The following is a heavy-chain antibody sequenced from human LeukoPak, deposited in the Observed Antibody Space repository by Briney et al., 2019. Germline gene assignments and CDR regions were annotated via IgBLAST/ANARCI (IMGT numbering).Heavy chain of an antibody. D-gene: IGHD3-22*01. V-gene: IGHV3-7*01. CDR1: GFTFSSYW. CDR3: ARDGDYDSSGYYESNWFDP. Sequence: GGSLRLSCAAFGFTFSSYWMSWVRQAPGKGLEWVANIKQDGSEKYYVDSVKGRFTISRDNAKNSLYLQMNSLRAEDTAVYYCARDGDYDSSGYYESNWFDPWGQGTLVTVSS. J-gene: IGHJ5*02. CDR2: IKQDGSEK.